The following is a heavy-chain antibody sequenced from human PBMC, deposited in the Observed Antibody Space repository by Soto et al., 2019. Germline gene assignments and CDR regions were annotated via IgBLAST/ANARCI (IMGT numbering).Heavy chain of an antibody. D-gene: IGHD3-3*01. V-gene: IGHV1-18*01. Sequence: ASVKVSCKASGYTFTSYGISWVRQAPGQGLEWMGWISAYNGNTNYAQKLQGRVTMTTDTSTSTAYMELRSLRSDDTAVYYCARDQGLTTFGLYSMYYYGMDVWGQGTTVTVSS. CDR3: ARDQGLTTFGLYSMYYYGMDV. CDR2: ISAYNGNT. J-gene: IGHJ6*02. CDR1: GYTFTSYG.